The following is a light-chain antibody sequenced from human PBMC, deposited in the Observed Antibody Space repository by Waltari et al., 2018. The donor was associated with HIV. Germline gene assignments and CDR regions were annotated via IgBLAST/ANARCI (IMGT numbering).Light chain of an antibody. CDR2: DAS. V-gene: IGLV2-14*01. Sequence: QSALTQPASVSGSLGQSITISCIGTSSAIATYNYVSWYQHHPDKAPRLVIYDASSRTSGVPFRYAGSKSGNTASLTISGLQAEDEADYYCASYTITSTLVFGGGTKVTVL. CDR3: ASYTITSTLV. J-gene: IGLJ3*02. CDR1: SSAIATYNY.